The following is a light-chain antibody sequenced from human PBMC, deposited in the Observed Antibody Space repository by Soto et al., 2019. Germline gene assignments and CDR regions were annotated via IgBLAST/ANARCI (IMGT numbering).Light chain of an antibody. Sequence: EIVLTQSPGTLSLSPGERATLYCRASQSVLSNYLAWYQQKPGQAPRLLIYGASSRAAGIPDRFSGSGSGTDFTLTISRLEPEDFAVYYCQQYGNSVLTFAGGTKVDIK. CDR2: GAS. V-gene: IGKV3-20*01. CDR3: QQYGNSVLT. CDR1: QSVLSNY. J-gene: IGKJ4*01.